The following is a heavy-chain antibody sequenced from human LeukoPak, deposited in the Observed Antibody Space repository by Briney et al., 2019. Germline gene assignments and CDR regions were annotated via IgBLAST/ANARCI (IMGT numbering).Heavy chain of an antibody. CDR1: GVSISSYY. J-gene: IGHJ6*03. Sequence: SETLSLTCTVSGVSISSYYWSWLRPPAGKGLEWSGRIYTSGSTNYNPSLKSRVTMSVHTAKNQFSLKLRSVTAADTAVYYCARGESIAAAGYYYYYYMDGRGKGTTVTV. V-gene: IGHV4-4*07. CDR3: ARGESIAAAGYYYYYYMDG. CDR2: IYTSGST. D-gene: IGHD6-13*01.